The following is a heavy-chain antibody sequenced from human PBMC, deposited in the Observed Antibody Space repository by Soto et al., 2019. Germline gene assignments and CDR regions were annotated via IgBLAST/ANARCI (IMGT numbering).Heavy chain of an antibody. J-gene: IGHJ6*03. CDR3: ARDVENDGNYYIDA. Sequence: GGSLRLSCAASGFTFSDYSMHWVRQAPGKGLEWLAGITRDGSNINYADSVKGRFTISRDNAENTLYLQMNSLRDEDTAVYYCARDVENDGNYYIDARGKGTTVTVSS. CDR2: ITRDGSNI. V-gene: IGHV3-74*01. CDR1: GFTFSDYS. D-gene: IGHD1-1*01.